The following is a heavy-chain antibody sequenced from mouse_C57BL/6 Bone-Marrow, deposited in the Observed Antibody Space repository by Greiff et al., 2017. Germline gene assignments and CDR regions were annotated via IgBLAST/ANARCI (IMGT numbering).Heavy chain of an antibody. J-gene: IGHJ2*01. CDR1: GYTFTTYP. CDR2: FNPYNDDT. D-gene: IGHD2-1*01. CDR3: ARGGNYGGYYFDY. V-gene: IGHV1-47*01. Sequence: VKVVESGAELVKPGASVKMSCKASGYTFTTYPIEWMKQNHGKSLEWIGNFNPYNDDTKYNDKFKGKATLTVEKSSSTVYLELSRLTSDDSAVYDCARGGNYGGYYFDYWGQGTTLTVSS.